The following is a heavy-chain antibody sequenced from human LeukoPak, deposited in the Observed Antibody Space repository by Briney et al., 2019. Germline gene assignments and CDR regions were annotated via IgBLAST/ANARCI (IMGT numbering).Heavy chain of an antibody. CDR2: INHSGST. V-gene: IGHV4-34*01. CDR1: GGSFSGYY. D-gene: IGHD5-18*01. Sequence: PSETLSLTCAVYGGSFSGYYWSWIRQPPGKGLEWIGEINHSGSTNYDPSLKSRVTISVDTSKNQFSLKLSSVTAADTAVYYCARQSNSYGPDYWGQGTLVTVSS. CDR3: ARQSNSYGPDY. J-gene: IGHJ4*02.